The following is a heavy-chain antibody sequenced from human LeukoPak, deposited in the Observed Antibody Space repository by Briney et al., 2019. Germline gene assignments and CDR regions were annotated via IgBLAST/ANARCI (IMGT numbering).Heavy chain of an antibody. J-gene: IGHJ4*02. CDR2: IYSGGST. D-gene: IGHD3-9*01. CDR1: GFTVSSNY. V-gene: IGHV3-53*01. CDR3: ARARYYDILTGYFFDY. Sequence: PGGSLRLSCAASGFTVSSNYMSWVRQAPGKGLEWVSVIYSGGSTYYADSVKGRLTISRDNSKNTLYLQMNSLRAEDTAVYYCARARYYDILTGYFFDYWGQGTLVTVSS.